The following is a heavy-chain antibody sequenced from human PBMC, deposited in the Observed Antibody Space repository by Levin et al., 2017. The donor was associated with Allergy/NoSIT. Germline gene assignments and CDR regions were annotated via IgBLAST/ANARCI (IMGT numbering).Heavy chain of an antibody. CDR3: ARGQQLATYDNWFDP. D-gene: IGHD6-13*01. CDR1: GYTFTSYG. CDR2: ISAYNGNT. Sequence: GESLKISCKASGYTFTSYGISWVRQAPGQGLEWMGWISAYNGNTNYAQKLQGRVTMTTDTSTSTAYMELRSLRSDDTAVYYCARGQQLATYDNWFDPWGQGTLVTVSS. J-gene: IGHJ5*02. V-gene: IGHV1-18*01.